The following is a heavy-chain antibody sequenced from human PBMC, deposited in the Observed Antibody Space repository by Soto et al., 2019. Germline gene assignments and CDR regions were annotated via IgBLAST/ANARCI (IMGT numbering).Heavy chain of an antibody. V-gene: IGHV3-23*01. Sequence: QPGGSLRLSCAASGFTFSPYVMSWVRQAPGKGPEWVSTIGGGGSSTYYADSVKGRFTISRDNSKNTLYLQMNSLRPEDTAVYYCAKEGALGLYYFDYWGQGTLVTVSS. CDR2: IGGGGSST. CDR3: AKEGALGLYYFDY. CDR1: GFTFSPYV. J-gene: IGHJ4*02. D-gene: IGHD3-10*01.